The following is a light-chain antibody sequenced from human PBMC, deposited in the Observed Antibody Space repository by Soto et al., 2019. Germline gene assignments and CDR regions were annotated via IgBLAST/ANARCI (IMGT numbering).Light chain of an antibody. J-gene: IGKJ1*01. CDR1: QDIDIW. CDR2: RAS. Sequence: DIQMTQSPSTLPASMGDRVTITCRASQDIDIWLAWYQQKPGKAPKFLISRASILESGVPSRFSGSGSGTEFTLTISSLQPDDFATYYCQQYNFYTWTFGQGTKVEIK. CDR3: QQYNFYTWT. V-gene: IGKV1-5*03.